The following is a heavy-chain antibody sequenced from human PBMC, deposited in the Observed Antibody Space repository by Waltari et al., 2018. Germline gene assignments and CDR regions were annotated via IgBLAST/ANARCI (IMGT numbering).Heavy chain of an antibody. CDR1: GYTLTELS. J-gene: IGHJ1*01. CDR2: VDPEDGET. Sequence: QVQLVPSGAEAKKPGASVKVSCKVSGYTLTELSRHWTRQAPGNGLGRMGGVDPEDGETIYAQKFQGRVTMTEDTSTDTAYMELSSLRSEDTAVYYCATEGYSSSWGYFQHWGQGTLVTVSS. CDR3: ATEGYSSSWGYFQH. V-gene: IGHV1-24*01. D-gene: IGHD6-13*01.